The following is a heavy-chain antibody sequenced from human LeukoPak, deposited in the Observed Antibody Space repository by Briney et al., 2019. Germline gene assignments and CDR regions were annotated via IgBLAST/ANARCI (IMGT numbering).Heavy chain of an antibody. Sequence: SGGSLRLSCAASGFTFSDYYMSWIRQAPRKGLEWVSYISSTASMIYYADSVKGRFTISRDNAKSSLYLQMNSLRAEDTAVYYCARESGYSFNLWGQGTLVTVSS. D-gene: IGHD5-18*01. J-gene: IGHJ5*02. CDR3: ARESGYSFNL. V-gene: IGHV3-11*01. CDR1: GFTFSDYY. CDR2: ISSTASMI.